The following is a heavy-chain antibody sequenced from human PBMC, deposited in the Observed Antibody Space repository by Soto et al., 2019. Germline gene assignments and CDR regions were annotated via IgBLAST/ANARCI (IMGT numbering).Heavy chain of an antibody. Sequence: ASVKVSCKASGFTFTSSAMQWVRQARGQRLEWIGWIVVGSRNTNYAQKFQERVTITRDMSTSTAYMELSSLRSEDTAVYYCAGRLSCSGGSCYQSPGYYYYMDGWGKGNTVTFSS. J-gene: IGHJ6*03. V-gene: IGHV1-58*02. CDR2: IVVGSRNT. D-gene: IGHD2-15*01. CDR3: AGRLSCSGGSCYQSPGYYYYMDG. CDR1: GFTFTSSA.